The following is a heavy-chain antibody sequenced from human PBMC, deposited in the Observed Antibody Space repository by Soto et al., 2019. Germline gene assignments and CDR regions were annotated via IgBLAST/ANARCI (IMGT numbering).Heavy chain of an antibody. CDR1: GYTFTGYY. Sequence: ASVKVSCKASGYTFTGYYMHWVRQAPGQGLEWMGWINPNSGGTNYAQKFQGWVTMTRDTSISTAYMELSRLRSDDTAVYYCARDHRVSGCCSSTSCYLDYWGQGTLVTVS. CDR3: ARDHRVSGCCSSTSCYLDY. V-gene: IGHV1-2*04. D-gene: IGHD2-2*01. J-gene: IGHJ4*02. CDR2: INPNSGGT.